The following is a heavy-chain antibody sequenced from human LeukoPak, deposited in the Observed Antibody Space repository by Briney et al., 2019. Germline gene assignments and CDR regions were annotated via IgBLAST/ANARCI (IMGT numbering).Heavy chain of an antibody. J-gene: IGHJ4*02. V-gene: IGHV3-20*04. CDR3: ARSVAASRDY. CDR2: INWNGGST. D-gene: IGHD2-15*01. CDR1: GFTFRSYE. Sequence: GGSLRLSCAASGFTFRSYEMNWVRQAPGKGLEWVSGINWNGGSTGYADSVKGRFTISRDNAKNSLYLQMNSLRAEGTALYYCARSVAASRDYWGQGTLVTVSS.